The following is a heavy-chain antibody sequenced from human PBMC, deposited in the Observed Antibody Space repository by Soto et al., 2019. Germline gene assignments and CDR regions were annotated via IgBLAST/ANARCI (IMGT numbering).Heavy chain of an antibody. Sequence: GASVKVSCKASGGSFNSYSINWVRQAPGRGLEWMGGIIPIFGATKYAQNLQGRLTITADRSTSVAYMELSSLRSEDAAVYYCALSPYSNSWWSWLDPWGQGSLVTVSS. CDR1: GGSFNSYS. D-gene: IGHD6-6*01. J-gene: IGHJ5*02. CDR2: IIPIFGAT. CDR3: ALSPYSNSWWSWLDP. V-gene: IGHV1-69*06.